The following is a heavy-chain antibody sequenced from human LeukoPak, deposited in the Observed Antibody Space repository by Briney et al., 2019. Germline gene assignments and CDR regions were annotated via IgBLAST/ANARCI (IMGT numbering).Heavy chain of an antibody. CDR2: IIPIFGTA. V-gene: IGHV1-69*05. CDR3: ATKGGQLEGYWFDP. D-gene: IGHD6-6*01. J-gene: IGHJ5*02. Sequence: GASVKVSCKASGGTFSSYAINWVRQAPGQGLEWMGGIIPIFGTANYAQKFQGRVTITTDESTSTAYMELSSLRSEDTAVYYCATKGGQLEGYWFDPWGQGTLVTVSS. CDR1: GGTFSSYA.